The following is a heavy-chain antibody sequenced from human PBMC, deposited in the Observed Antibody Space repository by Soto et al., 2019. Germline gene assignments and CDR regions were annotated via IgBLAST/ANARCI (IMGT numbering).Heavy chain of an antibody. CDR2: MNEYGSER. CDR3: ARATGADKEDY. CDR1: GFIFSSYW. J-gene: IGHJ4*02. Sequence: EVQLVESGGGLVQPGGSLRLSCSASGFIFSSYWMSWLHQAPGKGLEWVASMNEYGSERYYVDSVKGRFTISKDNAKNSLYLQMNSLIAEDTAVYYCARATGADKEDYWGQGTLVTVSS. D-gene: IGHD3-10*01. V-gene: IGHV3-7*04.